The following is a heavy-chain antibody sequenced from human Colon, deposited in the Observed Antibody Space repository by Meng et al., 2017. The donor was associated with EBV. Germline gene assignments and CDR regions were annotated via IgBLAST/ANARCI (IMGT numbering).Heavy chain of an antibody. D-gene: IGHD2-21*01. J-gene: IGHJ4*02. CDR1: GGSITSSHW. V-gene: IGHV4-4*02. Sequence: VHPPESGPGLVKSSGPLSLTCAVSGGSITSSHWWTWARQPPWKGLEWIGEVYHTGSTRYNPSLKSRLTISVDKSKNQFSLNLTSVTAADTAVYYCARVWQSLTAFFDSWGQGTLVTVSS. CDR2: VYHTGST. CDR3: ARVWQSLTAFFDS.